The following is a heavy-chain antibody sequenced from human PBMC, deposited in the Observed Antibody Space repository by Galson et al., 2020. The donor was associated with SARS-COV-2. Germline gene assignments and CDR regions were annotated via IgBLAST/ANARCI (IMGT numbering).Heavy chain of an antibody. CDR1: GYIFTNYY. CDR3: ARGGSIAQLVYSIKKDPFDS. Sequence: ASVKVSCKASGYIFTNYYVHWVRQAPGQSLEWMGLINPTRGASTEYAQQFQGRVTMTRDTSTSTVYMELSRLTSEDTAVYFCARGGSIAQLVYSIKKDPFDSWGQGTRVTVSS. CDR2: INPTRGAST. V-gene: IGHV1-46*01. D-gene: IGHD2-8*01. J-gene: IGHJ3*02.